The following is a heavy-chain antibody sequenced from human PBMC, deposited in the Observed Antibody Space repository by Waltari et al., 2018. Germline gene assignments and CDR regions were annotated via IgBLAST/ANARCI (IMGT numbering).Heavy chain of an antibody. CDR3: TTDRTTYYDFWSGYKGMDV. V-gene: IGHV3-15*01. CDR2: IKSKTDGGTT. Sequence: EVQLVESGGGLVKPGGSPRLSCAASGFTFSNAWMSWVRQAPGKGLEWVGRIKSKTDGGTTDSCAPGKGRFTISRDDSKNTRYLQMNSRKTEDTAVYDWTTDRTTYYDFWSGYKGMDVWGQGTTVTVSS. D-gene: IGHD3-3*01. CDR1: GFTFSNAW. J-gene: IGHJ6*02.